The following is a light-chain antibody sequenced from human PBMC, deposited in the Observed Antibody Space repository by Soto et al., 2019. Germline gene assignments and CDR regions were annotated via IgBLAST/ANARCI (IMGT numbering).Light chain of an antibody. CDR1: SSDIGGYNY. Sequence: QSVLTQPASVSGSPGQSITISCTGTSSDIGGYNYVSWYQQHPGKAPKLLIYEVSHRPSSVSYRFSASKSGNTASLTISGLQAEDEADYYCSSYTDTIAPVLFSGGTKLTVL. V-gene: IGLV2-14*01. CDR3: SSYTDTIAPVL. CDR2: EVS. J-gene: IGLJ2*01.